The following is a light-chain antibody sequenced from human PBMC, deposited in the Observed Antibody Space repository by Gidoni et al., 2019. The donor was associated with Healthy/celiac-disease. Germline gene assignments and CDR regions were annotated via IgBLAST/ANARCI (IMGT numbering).Light chain of an antibody. J-gene: IGLJ3*02. CDR1: SSNIGSNT. CDR3: AAGDDSLNGWV. V-gene: IGLV1-44*01. CDR2: SNN. Sequence: QSLLTHPPSASGTPGPRVTISCSGSSSNIGSNTVNWYQQLPGTAPKLLTYSNNQRPSGVPDRFSGSKAGTSASLAIRGLQSEDEADYYCAAGDDSLNGWVFGGGTKLTVL.